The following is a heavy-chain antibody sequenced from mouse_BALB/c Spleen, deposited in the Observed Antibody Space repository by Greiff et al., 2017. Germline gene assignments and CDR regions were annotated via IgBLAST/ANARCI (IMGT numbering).Heavy chain of an antibody. CDR2: ISSGSSTI. D-gene: IGHD2-1*01. J-gene: IGHJ4*01. V-gene: IGHV5-17*02. Sequence: EVMLVESGGGLVQPGGSRKLSCAASGFTFSSFGMHWVRQAPEKGLEWVAYISSGSSTIYYADTVKGRFTISRDNPKNTLFLQMTSLRSEDTAMYYCARSGYGNYDYYAMDYWGQGTSVTVSS. CDR3: ARSGYGNYDYYAMDY. CDR1: GFTFSSFG.